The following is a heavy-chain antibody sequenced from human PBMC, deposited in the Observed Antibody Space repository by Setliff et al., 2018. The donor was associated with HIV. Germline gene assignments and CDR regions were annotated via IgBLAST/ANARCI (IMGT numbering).Heavy chain of an antibody. CDR2: INPSGVST. D-gene: IGHD3-22*01. V-gene: IGHV1-46*01. CDR1: GYTLTSYH. CDR3: ARVPRIGSGYLGDNFRTFDY. Sequence: ASVKVSCKASGYTLTSYHLHWVRQAPGQGLEWMGIINPSGVSTTYAQKFQGRVTMTRDTSTSTVYMELSRLRSDDTAVYYCARVPRIGSGYLGDNFRTFDYWGQGTLVTVSS. J-gene: IGHJ4*02.